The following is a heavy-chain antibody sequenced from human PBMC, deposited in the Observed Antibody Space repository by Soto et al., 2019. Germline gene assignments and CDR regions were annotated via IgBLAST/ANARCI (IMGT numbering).Heavy chain of an antibody. D-gene: IGHD6-13*01. CDR3: ARKGIAAAGTLTYYGMDV. V-gene: IGHV5-51*01. CDR2: IYPGDSDT. Sequence: LGESLKISCKGSGYSFTSYWIGWVRQMPGKGLEWMGIIYPGDSDTRYSPSFQGQVTISADKSISTAYLQWSSLKASDTAMYHCARKGIAAAGTLTYYGMDVWGQGTTVTVSS. J-gene: IGHJ6*02. CDR1: GYSFTSYW.